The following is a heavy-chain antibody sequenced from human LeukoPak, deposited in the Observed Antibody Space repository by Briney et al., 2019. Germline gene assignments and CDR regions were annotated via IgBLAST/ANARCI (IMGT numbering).Heavy chain of an antibody. CDR1: GFTFSSYA. V-gene: IGHV3-23*01. CDR3: AKGRYSGTYLFDY. CDR2: ISGSGGST. Sequence: GGSLRLSCAASGFTFSSYAMSWVRQAAGKGLEWASAISGSGGSTYYADSVKGRFTISRDNSKNTLYLQMNSLRAEDTAVYYYAKGRYSGTYLFDYWGQGTLVTVSS. D-gene: IGHD1-26*01. J-gene: IGHJ4*02.